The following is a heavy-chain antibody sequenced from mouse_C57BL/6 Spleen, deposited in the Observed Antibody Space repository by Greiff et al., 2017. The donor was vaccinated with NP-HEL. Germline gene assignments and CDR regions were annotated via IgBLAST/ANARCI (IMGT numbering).Heavy chain of an antibody. V-gene: IGHV1-42*01. J-gene: IGHJ3*01. CDR1: GYSFTGYY. D-gene: IGHD6-1*01. CDR2: INPSTGGT. Sequence: VQLQQSGPELVKPGASVKISCKASGYSFTGYYMNWVKQSPEKSLEWIGEINPSTGGTTYNQKFKAKATLTVDKSSSTAYMQLKSQTSEDSAVYYCARKADFAWFAYWGQGTLVTVSA. CDR3: ARKADFAWFAY.